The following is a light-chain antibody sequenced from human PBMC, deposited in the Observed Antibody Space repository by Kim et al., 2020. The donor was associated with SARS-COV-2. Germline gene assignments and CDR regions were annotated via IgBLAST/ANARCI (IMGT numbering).Light chain of an antibody. CDR1: QSVSSY. CDR2: EAS. V-gene: IGKV3-11*01. CDR3: QHRRNWPLT. J-gene: IGKJ4*01. Sequence: LSPGERAPPSCRASQSVSSYLAWYQQKPGQAPRLLIYEASNRATGIPARFSGSGSGTDFTLTISSLEPEDFAIYYCQHRRNWPLTFGGGTKVEIK.